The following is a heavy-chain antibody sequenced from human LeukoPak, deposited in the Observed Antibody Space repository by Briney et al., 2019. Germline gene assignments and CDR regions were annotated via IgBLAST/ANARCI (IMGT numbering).Heavy chain of an antibody. J-gene: IGHJ4*02. CDR3: ATSIVATITLDY. V-gene: IGHV1-24*01. CDR2: FDPEDGET. D-gene: IGHD5-12*01. Sequence: ASVKVSCKVSEYTLTELSMHWVRQAPGKGLEWMGGFDPEDGETIYAQKFQGRVTMTEDTSTDTAYMELSSLRSEDTAVYYCATSIVATITLDYWGQGTLVTVSS. CDR1: EYTLTELS.